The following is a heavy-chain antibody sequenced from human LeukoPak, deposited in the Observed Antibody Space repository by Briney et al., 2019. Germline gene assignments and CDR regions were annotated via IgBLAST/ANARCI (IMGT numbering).Heavy chain of an antibody. CDR1: GFTFSSYS. V-gene: IGHV3-23*01. CDR3: ARDYYDSSGFLYLDY. D-gene: IGHD3-22*01. CDR2: ISGSGGST. Sequence: GGSLRLSCAASGFTFSSYSMNWVRQAPGKGLEWVSAISGSGGSTYYADSVKGRFTISRDNSKNKLYLQMNSLRAEDTAVYYCARDYYDSSGFLYLDYWGQGTLVTVSS. J-gene: IGHJ4*02.